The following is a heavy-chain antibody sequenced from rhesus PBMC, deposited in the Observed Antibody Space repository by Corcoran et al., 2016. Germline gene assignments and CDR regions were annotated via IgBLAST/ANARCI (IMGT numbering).Heavy chain of an antibody. Sequence: EVQLVQSGAEVKRPGESLKISCKTSGYSFTSSWIRLGRQMPGYGLEWRGAIDPSDSDTRYSPSFQGQVTISADKSISTTYLQWSSLKASDSATYYCAKRAAAAGAYFDYWGQGVLVTVSS. CDR2: IDPSDSDT. J-gene: IGHJ4*01. D-gene: IGHD6-25*01. V-gene: IGHV5-2*01. CDR1: GYSFTSSW. CDR3: AKRAAAAGAYFDY.